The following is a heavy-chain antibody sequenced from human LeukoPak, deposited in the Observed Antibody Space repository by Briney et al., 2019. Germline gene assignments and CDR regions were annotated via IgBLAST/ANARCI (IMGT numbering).Heavy chain of an antibody. CDR2: INPNNGVA. CDR1: GYTFTDYF. CDR3: ARALDYGGNEPLGY. V-gene: IGHV1-2*02. Sequence: ASVKVSCKASGYTFTDYFIQWVRQAPGQGLEWMGWINPNNGVANYAQKFQGRVTVTRDTSISTAYMELTSLRSDNTAVYYCARALDYGGNEPLGYWGQGTLVAVSS. D-gene: IGHD4-23*01. J-gene: IGHJ4*02.